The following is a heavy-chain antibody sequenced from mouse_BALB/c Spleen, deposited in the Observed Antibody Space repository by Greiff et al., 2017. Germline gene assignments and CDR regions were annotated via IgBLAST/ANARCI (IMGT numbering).Heavy chain of an antibody. V-gene: IGHV1S135*01. CDR2: IDPYNGGT. Sequence: VQLQQSGPELVKPGASVKVSCKASGYAFTSYNMYWVKQSHGKSLEWIGYIDPYNGGTSYNQKFKGKATLTVDTSSNTAYLQLSSLTSEDTAVYYCNGGGPYWGQGTTLTVSS. D-gene: IGHD1-1*02. CDR1: GYAFTSYN. J-gene: IGHJ2*01. CDR3: NGGGPY.